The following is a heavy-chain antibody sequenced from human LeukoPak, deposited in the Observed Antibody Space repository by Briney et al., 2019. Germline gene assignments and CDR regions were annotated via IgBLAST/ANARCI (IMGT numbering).Heavy chain of an antibody. D-gene: IGHD6-19*01. V-gene: IGHV4-39*07. CDR3: ARDASSGWLDY. CDR1: GGSISSSYSY. CDR2: IYYSGST. J-gene: IGHJ4*02. Sequence: SETLSLTCTVSGGSISSSYSYWGWIRQPPGKGLEWIGNIYYSGSTYYNPSLKSRVTISVDTSKNQFSLKLSSVTAADTAVYYCARDASSGWLDYWGQGTLVTVSS.